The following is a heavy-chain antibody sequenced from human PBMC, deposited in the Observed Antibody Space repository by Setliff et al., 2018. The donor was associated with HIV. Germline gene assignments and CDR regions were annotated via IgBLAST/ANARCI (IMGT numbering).Heavy chain of an antibody. CDR2: LHSLGSSRVSDTP. D-gene: IGHD2-2*01. J-gene: IGHJ4*01. Sequence: PSETLSLTCSVSSGSMTGYYWTWVRQPPGKGLEWIGYLHSLGSSRVSDTPNYSPSLKSRITISLDTSKRQFSLTMTSVTAADTAVYYCARGLSSQTYWGTRPLGSDYWGQGSLVTVSS. CDR1: SGSMTGYY. CDR3: ARGLSSQTYWGTRPLGSDY. V-gene: IGHV4-4*08.